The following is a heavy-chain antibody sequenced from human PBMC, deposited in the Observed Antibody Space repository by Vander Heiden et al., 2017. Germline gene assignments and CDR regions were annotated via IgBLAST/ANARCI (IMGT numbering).Heavy chain of an antibody. Sequence: QVQLVQSGAEMKKPGSSVKVSCKASGGTFSRYAVNWVRQATGQGLECMGGIVPSFGTTNYAQQFQGRVTITADKSTSTAYMELSSLRSEDTAVYYCAKDRKSSGYYSSDYWGQGTLVTVSS. CDR1: GGTFSRYA. D-gene: IGHD3-22*01. CDR2: IVPSFGTT. J-gene: IGHJ4*01. CDR3: AKDRKSSGYYSSDY. V-gene: IGHV1-69*06.